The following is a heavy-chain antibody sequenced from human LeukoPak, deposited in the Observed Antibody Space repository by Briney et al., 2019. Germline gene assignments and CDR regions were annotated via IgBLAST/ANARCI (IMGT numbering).Heavy chain of an antibody. V-gene: IGHV1-8*01. CDR3: AREYCSGGSCYSHWFDP. CDR2: MNPNSGNT. D-gene: IGHD2-15*01. CDR1: GYTFTSYD. Sequence: GASVKVSCKASGYTFTSYDINWVRQATGQGLEWMGWMNPNSGNTGYAQKFQGRVTMTRNTSISTAYMELSRLRSDDTAVYYCAREYCSGGSCYSHWFDPWGQGTLVTVSS. J-gene: IGHJ5*02.